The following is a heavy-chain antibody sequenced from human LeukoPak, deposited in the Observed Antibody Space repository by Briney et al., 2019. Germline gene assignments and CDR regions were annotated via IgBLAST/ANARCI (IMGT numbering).Heavy chain of an antibody. CDR1: GGSISSSSYF. D-gene: IGHD4-23*01. Sequence: SETLSLTCTVSGGSISSSSYFWGWIRQPPGKGLEWIGYIYYSGSTNYNPSLKSRVTISVDTSKNQFSLKLSSVTAADTAVYYCARVGGNSGAPDAFDIWGQGTMVTVSS. J-gene: IGHJ3*02. V-gene: IGHV4-61*05. CDR2: IYYSGST. CDR3: ARVGGNSGAPDAFDI.